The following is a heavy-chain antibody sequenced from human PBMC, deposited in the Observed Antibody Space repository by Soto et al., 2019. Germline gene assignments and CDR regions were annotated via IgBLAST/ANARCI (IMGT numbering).Heavy chain of an antibody. J-gene: IGHJ6*02. CDR3: ASAAREYYYYGMDV. CDR2: ISWNSGSI. Sequence: GGSLRLSCAASGFTFDDYAMHWVRQAPGKGLEWVSGISWNSGSIGYADSVKGRFTISRDNSKNTLYLQMNSLRAEDTAVYYCASAAREYYYYGMDVWGQGTTVTVSS. V-gene: IGHV3-9*01. CDR1: GFTFDDYA.